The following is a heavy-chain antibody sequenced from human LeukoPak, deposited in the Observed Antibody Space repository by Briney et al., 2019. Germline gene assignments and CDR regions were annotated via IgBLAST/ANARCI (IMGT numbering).Heavy chain of an antibody. D-gene: IGHD3-3*01. CDR2: ISYDGSNK. Sequence: GGSLRLSCAASGFIFTDFGMHWVRQAPGKGLEWVAVISYDGSNKYYADSVKGRFTISRGNSKNTLYLQMNSLRAEDTAVYYCARDNRGRNSYEYYDFWSGYDYWGQGTLVTVSS. J-gene: IGHJ4*02. CDR3: ARDNRGRNSYEYYDFWSGYDY. CDR1: GFIFTDFG. V-gene: IGHV3-30*19.